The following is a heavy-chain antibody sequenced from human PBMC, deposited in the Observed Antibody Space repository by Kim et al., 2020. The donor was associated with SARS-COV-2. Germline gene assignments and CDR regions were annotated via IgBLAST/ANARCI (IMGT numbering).Heavy chain of an antibody. D-gene: IGHD3-10*01. J-gene: IGHJ5*02. CDR3: ARDGSGSYFSGFDP. Sequence: ADARKGRFTISRDNSKNPLYLQMNSLRAEDTAVYYCARDGSGSYFSGFDPWGQGTLVTVSS. V-gene: IGHV3-30*01.